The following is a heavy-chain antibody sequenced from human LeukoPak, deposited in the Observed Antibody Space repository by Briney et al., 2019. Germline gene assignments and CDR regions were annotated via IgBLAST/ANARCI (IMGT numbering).Heavy chain of an antibody. V-gene: IGHV5-51*01. CDR2: IYPGDSDT. CDR3: ARHNPSGLGSYYNGFDY. J-gene: IGHJ4*02. D-gene: IGHD3-10*01. Sequence: GESLKISCKGSGYSFTSYWIGWVRQMPGKGLEWVGIIYPGDSDTRYSPSFQGQVTISADKSISTAYLQWSSLKASDTAMYYCARHNPSGLGSYYNGFDYWGQGTLVTVSS. CDR1: GYSFTSYW.